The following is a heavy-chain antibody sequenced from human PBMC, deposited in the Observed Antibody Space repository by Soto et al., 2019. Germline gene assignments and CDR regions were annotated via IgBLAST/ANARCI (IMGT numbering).Heavy chain of an antibody. J-gene: IGHJ5*02. V-gene: IGHV1-69*13. D-gene: IGHD3-3*01. CDR2: IIPIFGTA. CDR3: ARASPTGFLEWAKGPNWFDP. Sequence: GASVKVSCKASGGTFSSYAISWVRQAPGQGLEWVGGIIPIFGTANYAQKFQGRVTITADESTSTAYMELSSLRSEDTAVYYCARASPTGFLEWAKGPNWFDPWGQGTLVTVSS. CDR1: GGTFSSYA.